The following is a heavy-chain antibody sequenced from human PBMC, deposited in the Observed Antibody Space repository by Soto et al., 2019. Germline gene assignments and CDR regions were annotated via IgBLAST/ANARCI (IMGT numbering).Heavy chain of an antibody. CDR3: ARDRPTIFGVVIIPTYFDY. CDR1: GYSFSDYA. D-gene: IGHD3-3*01. V-gene: IGHV1-3*01. J-gene: IGHJ4*02. CDR2: INAGDGNT. Sequence: ASVKVSCKASGYSFSDYAMQWVRPAPGQRLEWMGWINAGDGNTRYSQKFQGRVTFTRDTSASTVYMELRSLRSDDTAVYYCARDRPTIFGVVIIPTYFDYWGQGTLVTVSS.